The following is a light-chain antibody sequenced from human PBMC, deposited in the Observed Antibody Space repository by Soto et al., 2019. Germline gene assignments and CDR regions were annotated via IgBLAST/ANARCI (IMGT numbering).Light chain of an antibody. CDR2: ATS. J-gene: IGKJ1*01. Sequence: IQMTQSPSSVSASVGDRVILTCRASQRISSWLAWYHQRPGKAPKLLIYATSTLETGVPSRFSGSGSGRDFTLTISSLQPEDLGTYFCQQANSVPWTFGQGTEVEVK. CDR3: QQANSVPWT. CDR1: QRISSW. V-gene: IGKV1-12*01.